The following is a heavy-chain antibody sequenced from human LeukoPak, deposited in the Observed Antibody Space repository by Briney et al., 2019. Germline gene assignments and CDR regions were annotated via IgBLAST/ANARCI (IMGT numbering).Heavy chain of an antibody. CDR2: ISGSGGST. J-gene: IGHJ4*02. CDR1: GFTFSDYA. Sequence: PGGSLRLSCAASGFTFSDYAMRWVRQAPGKGLEWVSGISGSGGSTYYAGCVKGRFTISRDNSKNTLYLQMNSLRAEDTAVYYCAKGTGYSGYDFGDYWGQGTLVTVSS. D-gene: IGHD5-12*01. V-gene: IGHV3-23*01. CDR3: AKGTGYSGYDFGDY.